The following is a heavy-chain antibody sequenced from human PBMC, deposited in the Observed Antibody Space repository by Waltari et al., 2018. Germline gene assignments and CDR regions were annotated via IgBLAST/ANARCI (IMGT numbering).Heavy chain of an antibody. CDR1: GFTFSSYG. V-gene: IGHV3-30*18. Sequence: QVQLVESGGGVVQPGRSLRLSCAASGFTFSSYGMHWVRQAPGKGLEWVAVISYDGSNKYYADAVSGRFTISGDSSRNTVWLQMSSLRVEDTAVYFCAKVLNNWPDVFDVWGQGTMVTVSS. J-gene: IGHJ3*01. CDR2: ISYDGSNK. CDR3: AKVLNNWPDVFDV.